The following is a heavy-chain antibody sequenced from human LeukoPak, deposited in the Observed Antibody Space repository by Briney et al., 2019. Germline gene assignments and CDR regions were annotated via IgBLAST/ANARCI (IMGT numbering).Heavy chain of an antibody. CDR1: GFTFTSSA. D-gene: IGHD5-18*01. V-gene: IGHV1-58*01. Sequence: GASVKVSCKASGFTFTSSAVQGVRQARGQRLGWIGWIVVGSGNTNYAQKFKERVTITRDMSTSTAYMELSSLRAEDTAVYYCAADVDTAMVPSYWGQGTLVTVSS. CDR3: AADVDTAMVPSY. J-gene: IGHJ4*02. CDR2: IVVGSGNT.